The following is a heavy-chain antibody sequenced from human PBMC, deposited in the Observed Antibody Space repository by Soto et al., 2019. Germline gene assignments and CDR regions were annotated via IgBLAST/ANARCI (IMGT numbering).Heavy chain of an antibody. CDR2: ISDSGNYI. CDR3: ASSSSYYYFN. D-gene: IGHD6-13*01. CDR1: GFNFRGSS. V-gene: IGHV3-21*06. J-gene: IGHJ4*02. Sequence: EVQPVESGGGLVKPGGSLRLSCAASGFNFRGSSMNWVRQTPGKRLEWVAAISDSGNYIKYADSVKGRFTISRDNAKNSLYLQMNSLRVEDTAVYYCASSSSYYYFNWGQGTLVTVSS.